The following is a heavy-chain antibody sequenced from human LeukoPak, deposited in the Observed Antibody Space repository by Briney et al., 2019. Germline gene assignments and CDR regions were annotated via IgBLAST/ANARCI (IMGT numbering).Heavy chain of an antibody. CDR3: ARGGTAVIAPYAFDI. J-gene: IGHJ3*02. V-gene: IGHV4-59*01. D-gene: IGHD4-23*01. CDR2: IYYSGST. Sequence: PSETLSLTCTVSGCSISSYYWSWIRQAPGKGLEWIGYIYYSGSTNYNPSVKSRVAMSVDTSKKQFSLKLSSLTAADTAVYYCARGGTAVIAPYAFDIWGQGTMVTVSS. CDR1: GCSISSYY.